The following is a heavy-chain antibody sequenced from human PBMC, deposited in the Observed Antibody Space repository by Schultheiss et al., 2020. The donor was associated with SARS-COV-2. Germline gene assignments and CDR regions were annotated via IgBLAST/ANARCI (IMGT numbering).Heavy chain of an antibody. CDR2: IYYSGST. V-gene: IGHV4-30-4*08. J-gene: IGHJ4*02. Sequence: SQTLSLTCTVSGGSISSGGYYWSWIRQPPGKGLEWIGYIYYSGSTYYNPSLKSRVTISVDTSKNQFSLKLSSVTAADTAVYYCARGLQPGSSALDYWGQGTLVTVSS. CDR1: GGSISSGGYY. CDR3: ARGLQPGSSALDY. D-gene: IGHD6-6*01.